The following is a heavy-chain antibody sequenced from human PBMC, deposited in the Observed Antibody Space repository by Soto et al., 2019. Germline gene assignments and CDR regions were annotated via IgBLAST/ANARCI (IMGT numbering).Heavy chain of an antibody. V-gene: IGHV3-23*01. J-gene: IGHJ4*02. D-gene: IGHD3-16*01. CDR1: GLTFNKYD. Sequence: EVQLLESGGGSAQPGGPLRLSCTASGLTFNKYDMTWVRQAPGKGLVWVSTISASGGSAYDADSVKGRFTIARDNSKNTVYLDMNGLRVEDTAIYYCANRNYYDDSCYIYRYFVFGGRGILVAVSS. CDR2: ISASGGSA. CDR3: ANRNYYDDSCYIYRYFVF.